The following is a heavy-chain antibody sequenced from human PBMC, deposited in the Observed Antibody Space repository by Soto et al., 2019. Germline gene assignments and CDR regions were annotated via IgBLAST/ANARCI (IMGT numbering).Heavy chain of an antibody. CDR1: GFNFNSYT. Sequence: GGSLRLSCAASGFNFNSYTIDWVRQAPGKXLEWLSSISSSGYIFSTDSVRGRFTISRDNAKNSLYLQMNSLGAEDTAVYYCARDWGSVTQPPKYYYYGMDVWGQGTTVTVSS. V-gene: IGHV3-21*01. J-gene: IGHJ6*02. D-gene: IGHD3-16*01. CDR3: ARDWGSVTQPPKYYYYGMDV. CDR2: ISSSGYI.